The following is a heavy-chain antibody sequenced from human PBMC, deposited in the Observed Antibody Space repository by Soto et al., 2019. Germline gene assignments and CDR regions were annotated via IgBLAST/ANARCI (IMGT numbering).Heavy chain of an antibody. CDR3: AKSADYYGSGSVNS. CDR2: ISGGGGSP. D-gene: IGHD3-10*01. V-gene: IGHV3-23*01. CDR1: GFTFSSYA. Sequence: GGSLRLSCAASGFTFSSYAMSWVRQAPGKGLEWASAISGGGGSPYYADSVKGRFTISRDNSKNTLYLQMNSLRADDTAVYYCAKSADYYGSGSVNSWGQGTLVTVPS. J-gene: IGHJ4*02.